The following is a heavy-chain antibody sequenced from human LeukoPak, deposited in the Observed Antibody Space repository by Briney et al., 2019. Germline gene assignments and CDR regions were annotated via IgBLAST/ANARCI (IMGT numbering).Heavy chain of an antibody. Sequence: TPSETLSLTCTVSGASIGSYFWSWIRQPPGKGLEWIGYISYSGNTNYNPSLKSRVTISPDTSKNQLSLKLSSVTAADTAVYYCARAQHCSSTSCPTGWLDPWGQGTLVTVSS. CDR2: ISYSGNT. V-gene: IGHV4-59*01. CDR1: GASIGSYF. J-gene: IGHJ5*02. CDR3: ARAQHCSSTSCPTGWLDP. D-gene: IGHD2-2*01.